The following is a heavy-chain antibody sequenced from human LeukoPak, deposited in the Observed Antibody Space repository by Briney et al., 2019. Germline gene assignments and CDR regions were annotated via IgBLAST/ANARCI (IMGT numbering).Heavy chain of an antibody. J-gene: IGHJ4*02. CDR1: GFTFSEYA. CDR2: ISYDGRQK. Sequence: PGGSLRLSCAASGFTFSEYAMHWVRQAPGKGLEWVAVISYDGRQKYYGDSVKGRFTISRDHPKNTLYLQMNSLRDDDTAVYYCARVFLERLTSGYFDNWGQGTLVTVSP. D-gene: IGHD3-3*01. CDR3: ARVFLERLTSGYFDN. V-gene: IGHV3-30-3*01.